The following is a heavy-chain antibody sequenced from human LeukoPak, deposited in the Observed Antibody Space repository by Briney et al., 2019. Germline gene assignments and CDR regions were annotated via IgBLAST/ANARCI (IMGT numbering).Heavy chain of an antibody. CDR2: INPTGGST. CDR1: GYTFSSYY. J-gene: IGHJ4*02. D-gene: IGHD3-9*01. CDR3: ARGGLRYFDWFNY. Sequence: GASVKVSCKASGYTFSSYYMHWVRQAPGQGLEWMGIINPTGGSTSYAQKFQGRVTMTRDTSTSTVYMEVSSLRSEDTAVNYCARGGLRYFDWFNYWGQGSLVTVSS. V-gene: IGHV1-46*01.